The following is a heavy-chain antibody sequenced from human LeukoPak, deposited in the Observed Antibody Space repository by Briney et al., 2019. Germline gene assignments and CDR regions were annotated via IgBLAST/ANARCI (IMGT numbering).Heavy chain of an antibody. J-gene: IGHJ4*02. CDR1: GFRFSGYA. V-gene: IGHV3-30-3*01. CDR3: ARDSAWEWLPDYYFDY. CDR2: ISYDGSNK. D-gene: IGHD5-24*01. Sequence: PGRSLRLSCAASGFRFSGYAMHWVRQAPGKGLEWVAVISYDGSNKYYADSVKGRFTISRDNSKNTLYLQMNSLRAEDTAVYYCARDSAWEWLPDYYFDYWGQGTLVTVSS.